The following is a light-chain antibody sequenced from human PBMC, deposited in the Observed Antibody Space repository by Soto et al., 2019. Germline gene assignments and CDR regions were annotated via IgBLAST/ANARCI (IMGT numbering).Light chain of an antibody. CDR2: DVS. CDR1: SSDVGGYNY. Sequence: QSALTQPASVSGAPGQSIAISCTGTSSDVGGYNYVSWYQHHPGKAPKLMVYDVSNRPSGVSNRFSGSKFGNTASLAISGLQAEDEADYYCSSYTSSSTYVFGTGTKDTDL. V-gene: IGLV2-14*03. CDR3: SSYTSSSTYV. J-gene: IGLJ1*01.